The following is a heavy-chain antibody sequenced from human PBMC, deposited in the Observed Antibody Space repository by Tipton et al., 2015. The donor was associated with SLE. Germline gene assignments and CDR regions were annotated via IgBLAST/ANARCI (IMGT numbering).Heavy chain of an antibody. CDR1: GGSFRGHY. D-gene: IGHD1-26*01. Sequence: TLSLTCAVYGGSFRGHYWSWIRQPPGKGLEWIGEINHSGSTNYNPSLKSRVTISVDTSKNQFSLKLSSVTAADTAVYYCARVSASLVGATGYYFDYWGQGTLVTVSS. J-gene: IGHJ4*02. CDR2: INHSGST. V-gene: IGHV4-34*01. CDR3: ARVSASLVGATGYYFDY.